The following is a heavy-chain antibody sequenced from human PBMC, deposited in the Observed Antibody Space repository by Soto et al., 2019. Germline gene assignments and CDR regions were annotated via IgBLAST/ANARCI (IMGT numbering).Heavy chain of an antibody. D-gene: IGHD2-8*02. CDR3: ARHRVVYYFDY. CDR1: GGSISSSSYY. CDR2: IYFCWST. V-gene: IGHV4-39*01. J-gene: IGHJ4*02. Sequence: SETLSLTCTVSGGSISSSSYYWGWIRQPPGKGLELIWSIYFCWSTYYNPSLKSRVTISVDTSKSQFSLKLSSVTAADTAVYYCARHRVVYYFDYWGQGTLVTVPQ.